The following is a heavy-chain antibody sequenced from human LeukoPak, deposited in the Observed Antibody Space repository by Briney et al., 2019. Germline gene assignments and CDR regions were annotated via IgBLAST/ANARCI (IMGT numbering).Heavy chain of an antibody. Sequence: SETLSLTCTVSGGSISSSSYYWGWIRQPPGKGLEWIVSIYYSGSTYYNPSLKSRVTISVDTSKNQFSLKLSSVTAADTAVYYCARGLTGWFGELFSYWGQGTLVTVSS. CDR2: IYYSGST. D-gene: IGHD3-10*01. J-gene: IGHJ4*02. CDR3: ARGLTGWFGELFSY. V-gene: IGHV4-39*07. CDR1: GGSISSSSYY.